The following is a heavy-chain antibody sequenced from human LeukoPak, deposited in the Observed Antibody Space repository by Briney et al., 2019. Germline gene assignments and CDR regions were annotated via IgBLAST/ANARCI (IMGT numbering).Heavy chain of an antibody. V-gene: IGHV4-31*03. Sequence: SETLSLTCTVSGGSISSGGYYWSWIRQHPGKGLEWIGYIYYSGSTYYNPSLKSRVTISVDTSKNQFSLKLSSVTAADTAVYYCARVDILTGYYLDYRGQGTLVTVSS. CDR1: GGSISSGGYY. D-gene: IGHD3-9*01. J-gene: IGHJ4*02. CDR3: ARVDILTGYYLDY. CDR2: IYYSGST.